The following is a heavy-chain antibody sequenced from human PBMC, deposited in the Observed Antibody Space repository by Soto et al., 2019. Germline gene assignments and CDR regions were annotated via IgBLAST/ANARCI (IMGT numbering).Heavy chain of an antibody. V-gene: IGHV3-48*02. CDR1: GFSFSSYC. CDR2: ISTSNSAI. D-gene: IGHD7-27*01. CDR3: ARDLPGTDSIDS. J-gene: IGHJ4*02. Sequence: EVQLVESGGGLVQSGVSLRLSCAASGFSFSSYCMNWVRQAPGKGLEWISYISTSNSAIYYADSVKGRFTISRDDAKSSLYLQMDSVRDEDTAVYYCARDLPGTDSIDSWGQGTLVTVSS.